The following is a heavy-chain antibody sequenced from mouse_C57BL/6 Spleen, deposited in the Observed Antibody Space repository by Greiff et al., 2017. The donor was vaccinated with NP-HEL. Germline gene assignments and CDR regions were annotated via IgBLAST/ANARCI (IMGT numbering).Heavy chain of an antibody. CDR2: IDPSDSYT. V-gene: IGHV1-69*01. Sequence: QVQLQQPGAELVMPGASVKLSCKASGYTFTSYWMHWVKQRPGQGLEWIGEIDPSDSYTNYNQKFKGKSTLTVDKSSSTAYMQLSSLTSEDSAVYYCARYDGNYFGDWGQGTTLTVSS. D-gene: IGHD2-3*01. J-gene: IGHJ2*01. CDR3: ARYDGNYFGD. CDR1: GYTFTSYW.